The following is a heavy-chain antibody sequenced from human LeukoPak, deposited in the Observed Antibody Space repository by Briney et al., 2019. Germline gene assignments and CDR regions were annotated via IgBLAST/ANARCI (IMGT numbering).Heavy chain of an antibody. CDR2: INSDGSST. J-gene: IGHJ4*02. D-gene: IGHD1-26*01. CDR3: VRGWAERTGSSFYFDC. V-gene: IGHV3-74*01. CDR1: GFTFSSYW. Sequence: GGSLRLSCAASGFTFSSYWMHWVRHAPGKGPVWVSRINSDGSSTSYADSVKGRFTISRDNAKNTLHLQMNSLRAEDTAVYYCVRGWAERTGSSFYFDCWGQGTLVTVTS.